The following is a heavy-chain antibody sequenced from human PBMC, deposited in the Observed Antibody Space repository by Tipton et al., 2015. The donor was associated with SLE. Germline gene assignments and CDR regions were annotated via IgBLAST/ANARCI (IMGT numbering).Heavy chain of an antibody. D-gene: IGHD4-11*01. CDR3: ASFEFDAVTTEYAFDI. CDR1: GYTFTDYY. Sequence: QSGAEVKKPGASVKVSCKASGYTFTDYYIQWVRQAPGQGLEWMGWISVYSGTTNYAQKLQGRVTMTTDTSTSTAYMELRSLRSDDTAVYYCASFEFDAVTTEYAFDIWGQGTTVTVSS. CDR2: ISVYSGTT. J-gene: IGHJ3*02. V-gene: IGHV1-18*04.